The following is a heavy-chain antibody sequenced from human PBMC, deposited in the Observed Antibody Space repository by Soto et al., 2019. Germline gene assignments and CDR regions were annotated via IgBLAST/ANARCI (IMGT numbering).Heavy chain of an antibody. D-gene: IGHD5-12*01. J-gene: IGHJ4*02. CDR2: ITAGNGNT. CDR3: ARAPCGYSGYGDF. V-gene: IGHV1-3*01. CDR1: GYTFTSYA. Sequence: QVQLVQSGAEVKKPGASVKVSCKASGYTFTSYAMHWVRQAPGKRLEWMGWITAGNGNTKYSQKFQGRVTITRDTSASTAYMELSSLRSEDTAVYYWARAPCGYSGYGDFWGQGTLVTVSS.